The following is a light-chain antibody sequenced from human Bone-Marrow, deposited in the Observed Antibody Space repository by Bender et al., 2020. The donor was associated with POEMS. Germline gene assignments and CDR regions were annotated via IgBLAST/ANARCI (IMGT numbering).Light chain of an antibody. CDR3: SAWDGILNGWV. CDR1: SSNIGGNA. CDR2: GND. Sequence: QSVLTQPPSASGTPGSGATISCSGSSSNIGGNAVNWWQQLPGTAPKLLIYGNDQRPSGVPDLFSGSKSGPSASLAISGLQSEDEADYFCSAWDGILNGWVFGGGTELTVL. J-gene: IGLJ3*02. V-gene: IGLV1-44*01.